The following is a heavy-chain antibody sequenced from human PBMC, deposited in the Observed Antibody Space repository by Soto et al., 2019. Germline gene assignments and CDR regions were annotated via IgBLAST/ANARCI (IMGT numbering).Heavy chain of an antibody. CDR1: GFTFSSYA. J-gene: IGHJ4*02. Sequence: XGSLRLSCSASGFTFSSYAMHWVRQAPGKGLEYVSGVIGNGDPPFYADSVKGRFTISRDNSKNTLYLQMSSLSADDTAVYYCVKSRGGNNFDFFDWGQGDLVTVSS. CDR2: VIGNGDPP. V-gene: IGHV3-64D*06. CDR3: VKSRGGNNFDFFD. D-gene: IGHD5-12*01.